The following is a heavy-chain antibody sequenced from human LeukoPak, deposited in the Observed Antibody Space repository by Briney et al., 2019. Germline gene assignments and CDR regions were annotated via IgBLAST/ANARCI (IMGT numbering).Heavy chain of an antibody. J-gene: IGHJ4*02. Sequence: PGGSLRLSCAASGFTFSSYAMHWVRQAPGKGLEWVAVISYDGSNKYYADSVKGRFTISRDNSENTLYLQMNSLRAEDTAVYYCARPLYYYDSSGYPDYGGQGTLVTVSS. V-gene: IGHV3-30-3*01. CDR1: GFTFSSYA. CDR3: ARPLYYYDSSGYPDY. D-gene: IGHD3-22*01. CDR2: ISYDGSNK.